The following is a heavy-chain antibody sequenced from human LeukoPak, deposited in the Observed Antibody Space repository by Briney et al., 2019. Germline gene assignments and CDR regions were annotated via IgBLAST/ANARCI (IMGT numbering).Heavy chain of an antibody. CDR1: GYTFTGYY. D-gene: IGHD6-13*01. CDR3: ARVGAAAAGY. Sequence: APVKVSCKASGYTFTGYYMHWVRQAPGQGLEWMGWINPNSGNTGYAQKFQGRVTMTRNTSISTAYMELGSLRSEDTAVYYCARVGAAAAGYWGQGTLVTVSS. CDR2: INPNSGNT. J-gene: IGHJ4*02. V-gene: IGHV1-8*02.